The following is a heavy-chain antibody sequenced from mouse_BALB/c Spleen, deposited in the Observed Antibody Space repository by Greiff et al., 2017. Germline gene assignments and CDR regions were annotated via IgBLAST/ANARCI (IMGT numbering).Heavy chain of an antibody. CDR1: GYTFTSYY. Sequence: QVQLQQSGAELVKPGASVKLSCKASGYTFTSYYMYWVKQRPGQGLEWIGGINPSNGGTNFNEKFKSKATLTVDKSSSTAYMQLSSLTSEDSAVYYCTKEGSDYGNYVGYFDYWPRHHSHSLL. CDR3: TKEGSDYGNYVGYFDY. CDR2: INPSNGGT. D-gene: IGHD2-1*01. J-gene: IGHJ2*01. V-gene: IGHV1S81*02.